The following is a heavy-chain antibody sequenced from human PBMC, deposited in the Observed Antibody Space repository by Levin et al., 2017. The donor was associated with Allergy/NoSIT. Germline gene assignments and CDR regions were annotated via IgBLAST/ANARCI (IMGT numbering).Heavy chain of an antibody. Sequence: GGSLRLSCAASGFTFSSYGMHWVRQAPGKGLEWVAVISYDGSNKYYADSVKGRFTISRDNSKNTLYLQMNSLRAEDTAVYYCAKDQVVPAAIHHYYYGMDVWGQGTTVTVSS. CDR2: ISYDGSNK. D-gene: IGHD2-2*02. V-gene: IGHV3-30*18. J-gene: IGHJ6*02. CDR1: GFTFSSYG. CDR3: AKDQVVPAAIHHYYYGMDV.